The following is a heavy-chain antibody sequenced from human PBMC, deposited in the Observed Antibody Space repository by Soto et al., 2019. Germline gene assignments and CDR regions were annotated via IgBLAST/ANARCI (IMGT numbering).Heavy chain of an antibody. V-gene: IGHV1-3*01. D-gene: IGHD3-9*01. J-gene: IGHJ4*02. CDR3: ARDRIRYILTGYYAGDY. Sequence: QVQLVQSGAEVKKPGASVKVSCKASGYTFTSYAMHWVRQAPGQRLEWMGWINAGNGNTKYSQKFQGRVTITRDTSASTAYMELSSLRSEDTAVYSCARDRIRYILTGYYAGDYWGQGTLVTVSS. CDR2: INAGNGNT. CDR1: GYTFTSYA.